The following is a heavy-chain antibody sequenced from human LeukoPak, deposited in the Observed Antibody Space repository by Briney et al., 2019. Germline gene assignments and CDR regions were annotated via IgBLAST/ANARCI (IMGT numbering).Heavy chain of an antibody. J-gene: IGHJ4*02. Sequence: ASVKVSCKASGGTFSSYAISWVRQAPGQGLEWMGRIIPILGTANYAQKFQGRVTITADKSTSTAYMELSSLRSEDTAVYYCARADTAMVGIDYWGQGTLVTVSS. CDR2: IIPILGTA. V-gene: IGHV1-69*04. D-gene: IGHD5-18*01. CDR3: ARADTAMVGIDY. CDR1: GGTFSSYA.